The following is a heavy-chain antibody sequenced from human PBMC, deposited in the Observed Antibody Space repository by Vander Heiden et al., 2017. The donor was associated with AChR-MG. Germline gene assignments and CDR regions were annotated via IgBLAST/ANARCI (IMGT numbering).Heavy chain of an antibody. J-gene: IGHJ4*02. Sequence: QVQLVQYGAEVKKPGASVKVSCKVSGYTLPELSMHWVRQAPGKGLEWMGGFDPEDGETIYAQKFQGRVTMTEDTSTDTAYMELSSLRSEDTAVYYCATDSIAAAGMEYYFDYWGQGTLVTVSS. CDR3: ATDSIAAAGMEYYFDY. D-gene: IGHD6-13*01. V-gene: IGHV1-24*01. CDR2: FDPEDGET. CDR1: GYTLPELS.